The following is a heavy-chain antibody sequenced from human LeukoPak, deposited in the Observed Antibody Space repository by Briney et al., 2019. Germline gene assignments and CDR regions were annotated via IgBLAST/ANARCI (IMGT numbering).Heavy chain of an antibody. V-gene: IGHV4-31*03. Sequence: SETLSLTCTVSGGSISSGGYYWSWIRQHPGKGLEWIGYIYYSGSTYYNPSLKSRVTISVDTSKDQFSLKLSSVTAADTAVYYCASDRRALGGDAFDIWGQGTMVTVSS. D-gene: IGHD3-3*02. CDR2: IYYSGST. CDR3: ASDRRALGGDAFDI. CDR1: GGSISSGGYY. J-gene: IGHJ3*02.